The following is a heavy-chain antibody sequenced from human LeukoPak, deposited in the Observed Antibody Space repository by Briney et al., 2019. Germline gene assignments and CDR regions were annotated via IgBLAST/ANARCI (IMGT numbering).Heavy chain of an antibody. V-gene: IGHV1-8*02. CDR1: GYTFTSYG. D-gene: IGHD1-26*01. Sequence: VASVKVSCKASGYTFTSYGISWVRQATGQGLEWMGWMNPNSGNTGYAQKLQGRVTMTRNTSISTAYMELSSLRSEDTAVYYCAIRTIGSPIRKSLDYWGQGTLVTVSS. J-gene: IGHJ4*02. CDR3: AIRTIGSPIRKSLDY. CDR2: MNPNSGNT.